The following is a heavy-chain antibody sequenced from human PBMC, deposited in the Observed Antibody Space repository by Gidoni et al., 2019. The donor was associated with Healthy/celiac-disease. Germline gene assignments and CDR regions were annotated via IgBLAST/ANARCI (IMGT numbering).Heavy chain of an antibody. CDR2: IRGSGGST. D-gene: IGHD3-22*01. CDR3: AKDRNYYDSSGYYYENYFDY. Sequence: EVQLLESGGGLVQPGGSLRLSCAASGFTFSSSAMTWVRQAPGKGLEWVSAIRGSGGSTYYADSVKGRFTISRDNSKNTLYLQMNSLRAEDTAVYYCAKDRNYYDSSGYYYENYFDYWGQGTLVTVSS. V-gene: IGHV3-23*01. CDR1: GFTFSSSA. J-gene: IGHJ4*02.